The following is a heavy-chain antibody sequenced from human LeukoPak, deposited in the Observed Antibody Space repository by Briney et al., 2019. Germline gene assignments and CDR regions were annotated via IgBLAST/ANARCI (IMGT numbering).Heavy chain of an antibody. V-gene: IGHV3-23*01. CDR3: AYYYDSSGYYSLDY. J-gene: IGHJ4*02. D-gene: IGHD3-22*01. Sequence: GGSLRLSCAASGFTFSSYGMSWVRQAPGKGLEWVSGISGSGDSTYYADSVKGRFTISRDNSKNTLSLQMNSLRAEDTAVYYCAYYYDSSGYYSLDYWGQGTLVTVSS. CDR1: GFTFSSYG. CDR2: ISGSGDST.